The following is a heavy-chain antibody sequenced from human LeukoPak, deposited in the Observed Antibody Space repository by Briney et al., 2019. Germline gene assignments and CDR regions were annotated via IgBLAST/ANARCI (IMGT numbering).Heavy chain of an antibody. V-gene: IGHV5-51*01. CDR3: ARLPQWGGTYHFDY. D-gene: IGHD1-26*01. J-gene: IGHJ4*02. Sequence: GESLKISCKGSGYSFTNHWIGWVRQMPGKGLEWMGIIYPGDSDTRYSPFFQGQVTISADKSISMAYLQWSSLKASDTAMYYCARLPQWGGTYHFDYWGQGALLTVSS. CDR1: GYSFTNHW. CDR2: IYPGDSDT.